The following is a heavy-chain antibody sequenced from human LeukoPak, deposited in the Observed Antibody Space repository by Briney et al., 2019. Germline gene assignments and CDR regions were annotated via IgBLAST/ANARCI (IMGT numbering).Heavy chain of an antibody. CDR1: GFTFSSYD. V-gene: IGHV3-23*01. Sequence: GGSLRLSCAASGFTFSSYDMSWVRQAPGKGLEWVSAISGSGGSTYYADSVKSTYYADSVKGRFTISRDNSKNTLNLQMNSLRAEDTAVYYCAKEGYDYVWGSYRKYQFDYWGQGTLVTVSS. CDR2: ISGSGGSTYYADSVKST. CDR3: AKEGYDYVWGSYRKYQFDY. D-gene: IGHD3-16*02. J-gene: IGHJ4*02.